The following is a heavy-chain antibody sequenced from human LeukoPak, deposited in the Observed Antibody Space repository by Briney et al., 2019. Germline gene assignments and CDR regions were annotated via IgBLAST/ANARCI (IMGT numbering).Heavy chain of an antibody. CDR1: GGSISSYY. J-gene: IGHJ5*02. V-gene: IGHV4-59*01. D-gene: IGHD3-3*01. CDR2: IYYSGST. CDR3: AREVGDFWSSPNWFDP. Sequence: SETLSLTCTVSGGSISSYYWSWIRQPPGKGLEWIGYIYYSGSTNYNPSLKSRVTISVDTSKNQFSLKLSSVTAADTAVYYCAREVGDFWSSPNWFDPWGQGTLVTVSS.